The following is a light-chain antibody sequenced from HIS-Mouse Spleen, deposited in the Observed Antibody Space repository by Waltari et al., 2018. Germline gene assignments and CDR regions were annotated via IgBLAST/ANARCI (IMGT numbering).Light chain of an antibody. Sequence: SYELTQPPSVSVSPGQPARITRSGDALPTQEAYSYQQKPGQAPVLVIYKDSERPSGIPERFSGSSSGTTVTLTISGVQAEDEADYYCQSADSSGTYWVFGGGTKLTVL. CDR1: ALPTQE. CDR3: QSADSSGTYWV. CDR2: KDS. J-gene: IGLJ3*02. V-gene: IGLV3-25*03.